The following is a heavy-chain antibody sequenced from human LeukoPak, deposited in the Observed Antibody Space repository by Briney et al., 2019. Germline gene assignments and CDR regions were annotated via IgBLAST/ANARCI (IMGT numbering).Heavy chain of an antibody. V-gene: IGHV1-69*13. Sequence: ASVKVSCKASGGTFSSYAISWVRQAPGQGLEWMGGIIPIFGTANYAQKFQGRVTITADESTSTAYMELSSLRSEDTAVYYCARGGDILTDWEDAFDIWGQGTMVTVSS. CDR2: IIPIFGTA. J-gene: IGHJ3*02. D-gene: IGHD3-9*01. CDR1: GGTFSSYA. CDR3: ARGGDILTDWEDAFDI.